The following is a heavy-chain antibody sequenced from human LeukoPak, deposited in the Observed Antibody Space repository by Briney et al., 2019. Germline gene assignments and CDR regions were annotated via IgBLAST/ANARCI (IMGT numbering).Heavy chain of an antibody. Sequence: PSETLSLTCAVYGGSFSGYYWGWIRHPPGKGLEWIGEINHSGRTTYNPSLTSRVTISVDTSKNQFSLKLSSVTAADTAVYYCARGSRRFDPWGQGTLVTVSS. CDR1: GGSFSGYY. CDR3: ARGSRRFDP. CDR2: INHSGRT. V-gene: IGHV4-34*01. J-gene: IGHJ5*02.